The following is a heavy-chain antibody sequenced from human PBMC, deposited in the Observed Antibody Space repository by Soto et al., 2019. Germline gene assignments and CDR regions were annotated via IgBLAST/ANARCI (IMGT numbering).Heavy chain of an antibody. CDR3: ARHKGYYDSSGYYYTDSFDY. V-gene: IGHV4-30-4*01. J-gene: IGHJ4*02. CDR2: IYYSGST. Sequence: SETLSLTCTVSGGSISSGDYYWSWIRQPPGKGLDWIGYIYYSGSTYYNPSLKSRVTISVDTSKNQFSLKLSSVTAADTAVYYCARHKGYYDSSGYYYTDSFDYWGQGTLVTVSS. D-gene: IGHD3-22*01. CDR1: GGSISSGDYY.